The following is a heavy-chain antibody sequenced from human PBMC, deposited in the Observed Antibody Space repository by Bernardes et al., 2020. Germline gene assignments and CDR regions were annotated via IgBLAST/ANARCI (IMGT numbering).Heavy chain of an antibody. J-gene: IGHJ6*04. D-gene: IGHD2-15*01. V-gene: IGHV4-34*01. Sequence: SETLSLTCAVYGGSFSGYYWSWIRQPPGKGLEWIGEINHSGSTNYNPSLKSRVIISVDTSKNQFSLKLSSVTAADTAVYYCARSRRYCSGGSCPYYYYYGMDVWGKGTTVTVSS. CDR2: INHSGST. CDR3: ARSRRYCSGGSCPYYYYYGMDV. CDR1: GGSFSGYY.